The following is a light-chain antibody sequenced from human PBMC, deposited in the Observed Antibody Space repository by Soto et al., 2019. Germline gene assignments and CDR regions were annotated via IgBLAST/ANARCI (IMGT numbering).Light chain of an antibody. V-gene: IGKV3-15*01. CDR1: QSVSSN. CDR3: QQYHNWPPFT. CDR2: GAS. Sequence: EIVMTQAPATRSVSPGERATLSCRASQSVSSNLAWYQQKPGQAPRLLIYGASTRATGIPARFSGSGSGTEFTLTISSLQSEDFALYHCQQYHNWPPFTFGGGTKVEIK. J-gene: IGKJ4*01.